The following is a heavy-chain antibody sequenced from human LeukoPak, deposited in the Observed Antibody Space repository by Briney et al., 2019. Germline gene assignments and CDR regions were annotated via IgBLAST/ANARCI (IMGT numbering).Heavy chain of an antibody. CDR2: IDTSGSYI. D-gene: IGHD3-10*01. CDR1: GFTFTSYG. V-gene: IGHV3-21*01. Sequence: EGSLKVSCTASGFTFTSYGMNWVRQAPGKGLEWVSFIDTSGSYIYYGDSLKGRVTISRDNAKNSLYLQMNGLRAEDTAVYYCARGRSITLLRGVAMSDGFDIWGQRALGSASS. J-gene: IGHJ3*02. CDR3: ARGRSITLLRGVAMSDGFDI.